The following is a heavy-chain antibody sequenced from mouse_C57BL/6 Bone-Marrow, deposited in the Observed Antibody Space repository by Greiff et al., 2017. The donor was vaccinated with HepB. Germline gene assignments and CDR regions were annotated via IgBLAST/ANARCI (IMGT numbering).Heavy chain of an antibody. J-gene: IGHJ4*01. Sequence: VQLKESGPGLVAPSQRLSITCTVSGFSFTSYGVHWVRQPPGKGLEWLVVIWSDGSTTYNSALKSRLSISKDNSKSQVFLKMNSLQTDDTAMYYCARHPYGSSYGYYAMDYWGQGTSVTVSS. V-gene: IGHV2-6-1*01. CDR3: ARHPYGSSYGYYAMDY. CDR2: IWSDGST. CDR1: GFSFTSYG. D-gene: IGHD1-1*01.